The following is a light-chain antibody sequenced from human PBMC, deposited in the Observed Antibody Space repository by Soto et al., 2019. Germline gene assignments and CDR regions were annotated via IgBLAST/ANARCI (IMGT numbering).Light chain of an antibody. CDR3: SSYTRSSTLV. Sequence: QSALTQPASVSGSPGQSITISCTGSTSDVGAYNYVSWYQQYPGKAPKLIIYEVTKRPSGTSDRFSGSQSGNTASLAISGRQADDEADYYCSSYTRSSTLVFGGGTKVTVL. V-gene: IGLV2-14*01. CDR1: TSDVGAYNY. CDR2: EVT. J-gene: IGLJ3*02.